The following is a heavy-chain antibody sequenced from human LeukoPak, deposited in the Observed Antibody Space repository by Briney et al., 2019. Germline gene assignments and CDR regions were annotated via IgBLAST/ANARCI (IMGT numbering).Heavy chain of an antibody. CDR3: ARDKGVAPQYNWFDP. Sequence: SQTLSLTCAISGDSVSSNSAAWNWIRQSPSRVLEWLERTYYRSKWYNDYAVSVRSRITINPDTSKNQFSLQLNSVTPEDTAVYYCARDKGVAPQYNWFDPWGQGTLVTVSS. D-gene: IGHD2-15*01. V-gene: IGHV6-1*01. J-gene: IGHJ5*02. CDR1: GDSVSSNSAA. CDR2: TYYRSKWYN.